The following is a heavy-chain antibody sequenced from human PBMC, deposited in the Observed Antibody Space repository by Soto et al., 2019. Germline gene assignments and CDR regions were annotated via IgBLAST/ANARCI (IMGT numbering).Heavy chain of an antibody. Sequence: QVQLVQSGAEVKEPGASVKVSCKASGYTITDNYLHWVRQAPGQGLEWMGWINPNSGGTNYAQTFQGRVTMTRDTSISTAYMELSSLRSDDTAVFYCARAPKVYGSSLATWGQGTPVTVSS. J-gene: IGHJ5*02. V-gene: IGHV1-2*02. D-gene: IGHD6-19*01. CDR3: ARAPKVYGSSLAT. CDR1: GYTITDNY. CDR2: INPNSGGT.